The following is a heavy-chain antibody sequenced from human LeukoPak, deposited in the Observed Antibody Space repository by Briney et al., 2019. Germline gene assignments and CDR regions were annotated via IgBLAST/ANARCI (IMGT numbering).Heavy chain of an antibody. CDR2: ISYDGNNK. D-gene: IGHD5-18*01. J-gene: IGHJ4*02. Sequence: GGSLRLSCAASGFTFSTYPMPWVRQAPGKGLEWVAVISYDGNNKYYADSVKGRFTISRDNSKNTLYLQMNSLRAEDTAVYYCARDFYDGNGYRYFDYWGQGTLVTVSS. CDR1: GFTFSTYP. V-gene: IGHV3-30-3*01. CDR3: ARDFYDGNGYRYFDY.